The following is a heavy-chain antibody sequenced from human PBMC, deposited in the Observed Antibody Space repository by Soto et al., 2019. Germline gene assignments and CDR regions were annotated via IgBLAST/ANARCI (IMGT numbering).Heavy chain of an antibody. CDR2: VSGSGGST. V-gene: IGHV3-23*01. CDR3: AKDSVAGTHYYYYGVDV. Sequence: GSLRLSCAASGFTFSSYAMSWVRQAPGKGLEWVSAVSGSGGSTYYADSVKGRFTISRDNSKNTLYLQMNSLRAEDTAVYYCAKDSVAGTHYYYYGVDVWGQGTTVTVSS. D-gene: IGHD6-19*01. J-gene: IGHJ6*02. CDR1: GFTFSSYA.